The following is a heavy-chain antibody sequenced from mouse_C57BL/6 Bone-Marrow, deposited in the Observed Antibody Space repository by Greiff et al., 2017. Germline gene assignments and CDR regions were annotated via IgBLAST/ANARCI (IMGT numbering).Heavy chain of an antibody. V-gene: IGHV5-6*01. CDR3: ARSYGSYAMDY. D-gene: IGHD1-1*01. CDR2: ISSGGSYT. CDR1: GFTFSSYG. J-gene: IGHJ4*01. Sequence: DVQLVESGGDLVKPGGSLKLSCAASGFTFSSYGMAWVSQTPDKRLEWVATISSGGSYTYYPDSVKGRFTISRDNAKTTLTLQMSSLKSEDTAMYYFARSYGSYAMDYWGQGTSVTVSS.